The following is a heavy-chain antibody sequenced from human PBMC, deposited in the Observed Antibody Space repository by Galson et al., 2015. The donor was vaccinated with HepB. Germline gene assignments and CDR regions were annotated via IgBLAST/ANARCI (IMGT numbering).Heavy chain of an antibody. J-gene: IGHJ3*02. CDR1: GGSISRYY. V-gene: IGHV4-59*01. Sequence: LSLTCTVSGGSISRYYWSWIRQPPGKGLAWIGYIYYSGSTNYNPSLKSRVTISVDTSKNQFSLKLSSVTAADTAVYYCARDLVAAGTQQWNAFDIWGQGTMVTVSS. D-gene: IGHD6-13*01. CDR2: IYYSGST. CDR3: ARDLVAAGTQQWNAFDI.